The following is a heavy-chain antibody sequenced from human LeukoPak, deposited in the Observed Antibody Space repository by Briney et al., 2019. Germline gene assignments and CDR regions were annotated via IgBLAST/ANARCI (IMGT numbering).Heavy chain of an antibody. CDR1: GFTFSAYY. Sequence: GGSLRLSCAASGFTFSAYYMSWIRQAPGKGLEWVSYISSSGSTIYYADSVKGRFTISRDNAKNSLYLQMNSLRAEDTAVYYCARQRDYDEILSWGQGTLVTVSS. V-gene: IGHV3-11*01. D-gene: IGHD3-22*01. CDR2: ISSSGSTI. J-gene: IGHJ4*02. CDR3: ARQRDYDEILS.